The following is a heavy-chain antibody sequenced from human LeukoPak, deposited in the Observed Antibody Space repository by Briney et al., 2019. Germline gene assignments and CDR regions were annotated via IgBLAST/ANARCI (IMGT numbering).Heavy chain of an antibody. Sequence: GGSLRLSCAASGFTFDDYAMHWVRQAPGKGLEWVSLISWDGGSTYYADSVKGRFTISRDNSKNSLYLQMNSLRAEDTALYYCAKDYCSSTSCYHYYYYTDVWGKGTTVTVSS. D-gene: IGHD2-2*01. CDR2: ISWDGGST. J-gene: IGHJ6*03. CDR1: GFTFDDYA. CDR3: AKDYCSSTSCYHYYYYTDV. V-gene: IGHV3-43D*03.